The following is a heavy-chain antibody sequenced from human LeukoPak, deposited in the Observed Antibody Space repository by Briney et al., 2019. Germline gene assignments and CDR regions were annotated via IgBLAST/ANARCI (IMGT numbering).Heavy chain of an antibody. D-gene: IGHD5-18*01. CDR3: ARRGYSYGCRDCGYYFDY. Sequence: SETLSLTCAVYGGSFSGHYWSWIRQPPGKGLEWIGEIHHSGSTNYNPSLKSRVTISVDTSKNQFSLKLTSVTAADTAVYYCARRGYSYGCRDCGYYFDYWGQGTLVTVSS. J-gene: IGHJ4*02. CDR1: GGSFSGHY. CDR2: IHHSGST. V-gene: IGHV4-34*01.